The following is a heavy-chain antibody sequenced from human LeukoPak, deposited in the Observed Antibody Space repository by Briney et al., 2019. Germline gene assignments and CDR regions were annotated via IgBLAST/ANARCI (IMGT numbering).Heavy chain of an antibody. J-gene: IGHJ3*02. CDR2: IRFDESIK. D-gene: IGHD3-22*01. Sequence: PGGSLRLSCAASGFTFSKNGMHWVRQAPGKGLEWVAFIRFDESIKYYADSVKGRFTISRDNSKNTLYLQMNSLRAEDTAVYYCASSGYYSDAFDIWGQGTMVTVSS. CDR1: GFTFSKNG. V-gene: IGHV3-30*02. CDR3: ASSGYYSDAFDI.